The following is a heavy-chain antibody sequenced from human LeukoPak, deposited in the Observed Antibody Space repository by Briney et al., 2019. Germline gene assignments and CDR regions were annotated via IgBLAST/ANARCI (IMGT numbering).Heavy chain of an antibody. CDR3: AREGCDRSGYLFDY. CDR1: GFTFSSYW. CDR2: INSDGSST. Sequence: PGGSLRLSCAASGFTFSSYWMHWVRQAPGKGLVWVSRINSDGSSTSYADSVKGRFTISRDNAKNTLYLQMNCVRAEDTAVYYCAREGCDRSGYLFDYGGRGTLVTVPS. D-gene: IGHD3-22*01. J-gene: IGHJ4*02. V-gene: IGHV3-74*01.